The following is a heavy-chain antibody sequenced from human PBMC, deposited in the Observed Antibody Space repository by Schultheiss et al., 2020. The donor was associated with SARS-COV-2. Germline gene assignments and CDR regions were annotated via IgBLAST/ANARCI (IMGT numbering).Heavy chain of an antibody. V-gene: IGHV4-61*08. CDR2: IYTSGST. J-gene: IGHJ6*03. D-gene: IGHD3-22*01. CDR1: GGSISSGGYS. CDR3: ARDSHNYYDSSGYPNYYMDV. Sequence: SETLSLTCAVSGGSISSGGYSWSWIRQPPGKGLEWIGRIYTSGSTNYNPSLKSRVTMSVDTSKNQFSLKLSSVTAADTAVYYCARDSHNYYDSSGYPNYYMDVWGKGTTVTVSS.